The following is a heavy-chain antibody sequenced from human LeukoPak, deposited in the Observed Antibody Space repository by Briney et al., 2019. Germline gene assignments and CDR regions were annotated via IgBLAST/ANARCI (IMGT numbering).Heavy chain of an antibody. CDR3: ASHASVDGTLPRPLDY. Sequence: SETLSLTCTVSGGSISSSPYYWGWIRQPPGKGLEWIGNIYYSGSTYYNPSLKTRVTISVDTSKNQFSLKLTSVTAADTAVYYCASHASVDGTLPRPLDYWGQGSLVTVSS. CDR2: IYYSGST. J-gene: IGHJ4*02. V-gene: IGHV4-39*01. CDR1: GGSISSSPYY. D-gene: IGHD6-19*01.